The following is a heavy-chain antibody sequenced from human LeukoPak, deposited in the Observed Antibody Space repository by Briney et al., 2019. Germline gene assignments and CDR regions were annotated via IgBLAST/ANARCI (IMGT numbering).Heavy chain of an antibody. V-gene: IGHV3-30*04. J-gene: IGHJ5*02. CDR2: ISYHGRDK. CDR3: TKERGGGGRRINLMVGGYGP. CDR1: GFTFSGFA. Sequence: PGGSLRLSCAGSGFTFSGFAMHWVRQAPGKGLEWVAAISYHGRDKYYADAVSGRFTISRDNSKNTLHLEMNSLRTDDTAVYYCTKERGGGGRRINLMVGGYGPWGQGTQVTVSS. D-gene: IGHD3-22*01.